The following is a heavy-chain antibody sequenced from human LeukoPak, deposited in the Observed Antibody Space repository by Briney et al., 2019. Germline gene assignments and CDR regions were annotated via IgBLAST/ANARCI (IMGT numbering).Heavy chain of an antibody. CDR3: ARDHNWHISYNYYYGMDV. Sequence: GGSLRLSCAASGFIVSNNYMTWVRQAPGKGLEWVSIIYSGGSTYYADSVKGRFTISRDNSKNTVYLQMNSLRAEDTAMYYCARDHNWHISYNYYYGMDVWGQGTTVTVSS. CDR1: GFIVSNNY. CDR2: IYSGGST. V-gene: IGHV3-66*01. D-gene: IGHD2-21*01. J-gene: IGHJ6*02.